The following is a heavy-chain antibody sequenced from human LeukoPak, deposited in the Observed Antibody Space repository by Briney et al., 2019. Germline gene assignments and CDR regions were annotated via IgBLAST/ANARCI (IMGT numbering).Heavy chain of an antibody. D-gene: IGHD2-15*01. CDR1: GSTFSSYS. J-gene: IGHJ3*02. CDR3: AREAASGAFDI. CDR2: ISSSSSYI. V-gene: IGHV3-21*01. Sequence: GGSLRLSCAASGSTFSSYSMNWVRQAPGKGLEWVSSISSSSSYIYYADSVKGRFTISRDNAKNSLYLQMNSLRAEDTAVYYCAREAASGAFDIWGQGTMVTVSS.